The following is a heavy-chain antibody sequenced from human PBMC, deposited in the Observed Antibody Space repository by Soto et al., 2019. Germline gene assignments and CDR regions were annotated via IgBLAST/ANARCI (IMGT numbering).Heavy chain of an antibody. Sequence: HPVGSLRLSCAASGVTFSSYSMNWVRQAPGKGQEWVSSIRGSGGSTYYADSVKGRFTISRDNSKNTLYLQMNSLRAEDTAVYYCAKVRPPRDWNYRSGDPWGQGTLVTVSA. V-gene: IGHV3-23*01. J-gene: IGHJ5*02. CDR1: GVTFSSYS. D-gene: IGHD1-7*01. CDR3: AKVRPPRDWNYRSGDP. CDR2: IRGSGGST.